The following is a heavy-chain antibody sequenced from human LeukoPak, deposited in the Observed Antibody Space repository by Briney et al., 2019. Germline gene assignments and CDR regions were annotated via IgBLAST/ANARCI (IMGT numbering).Heavy chain of an antibody. Sequence: SVKVSCKASGGTFSSYAISWVRQAPGQGLEWMGGIIPIFGTANYAQKFQGRVTITADESTSTAYMELSSLRSEDTAVYFCAREAIAAGKNFDYWGQGTQVTVSS. V-gene: IGHV1-69*13. D-gene: IGHD6-25*01. CDR2: IIPIFGTA. CDR1: GGTFSSYA. CDR3: AREAIAAGKNFDY. J-gene: IGHJ4*02.